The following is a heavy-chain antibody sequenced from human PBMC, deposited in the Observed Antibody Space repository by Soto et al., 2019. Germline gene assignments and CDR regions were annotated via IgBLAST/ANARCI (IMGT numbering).Heavy chain of an antibody. CDR1: GCTFSSYW. CDR3: VKGRDSSSSSWFDP. V-gene: IGHV3-74*01. Sequence: GSLRLSCSGSGCTFSSYWMHWVRQAPGRGLVWVSRINSDGSSTSYADSVKGRFTISRDNAKNSLYLQMNSLRSEDTAFYYGVKGRDSSSSSWFDPWGQGTLVTAPQ. CDR2: INSDGSST. D-gene: IGHD6-6*01. J-gene: IGHJ5*02.